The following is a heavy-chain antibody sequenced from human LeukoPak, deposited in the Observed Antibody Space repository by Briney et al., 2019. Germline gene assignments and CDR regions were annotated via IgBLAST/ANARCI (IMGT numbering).Heavy chain of an antibody. Sequence: SETLSLTCTVSGGSISRYYWSWIRQPAGKGLEWIGRIYTSGSTNYNPSLKSRVTISVDKSKNQFSLKLSSVTAADTAVYYCARLDYGDYAFAFDIWGKGTMVTVSS. CDR2: IYTSGST. CDR1: GGSISRYY. D-gene: IGHD4-17*01. CDR3: ARLDYGDYAFAFDI. J-gene: IGHJ3*02. V-gene: IGHV4-4*07.